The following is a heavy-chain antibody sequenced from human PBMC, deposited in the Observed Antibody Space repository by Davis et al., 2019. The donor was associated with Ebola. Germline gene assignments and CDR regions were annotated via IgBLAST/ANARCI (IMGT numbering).Heavy chain of an antibody. CDR2: IYGNGDT. V-gene: IGHV3-53*04. Sequence: GGSLRLSCAVSGFSVTHKFMSWVRQSPGQGLEWVSIIYGNGDTYYADSVTGRFTISRHDSENTLYLQMNSLRPEDTAVYYCARTQTGSSGWYDFFDIWGQGTLVTVSS. CDR1: GFSVTHKF. J-gene: IGHJ4*02. CDR3: ARTQTGSSGWYDFFDI. D-gene: IGHD6-19*01.